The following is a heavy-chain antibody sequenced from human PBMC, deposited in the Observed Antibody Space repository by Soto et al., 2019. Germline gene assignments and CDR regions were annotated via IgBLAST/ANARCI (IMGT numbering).Heavy chain of an antibody. CDR1: GFTFKTYN. V-gene: IGHV3-48*02. CDR3: ARDPSPDSSGWYYFDY. Sequence: GGSLRLSCAASGFTFKTYNMNWVRQAPGKGLEWVSYIGTSGTPVYYADSVKGRFTISRDNAKNSLFLQMHSLRDEDTALYFCARDPSPDSSGWYYFDYWGKGTLVTVSS. D-gene: IGHD6-19*01. J-gene: IGHJ4*02. CDR2: IGTSGTPV.